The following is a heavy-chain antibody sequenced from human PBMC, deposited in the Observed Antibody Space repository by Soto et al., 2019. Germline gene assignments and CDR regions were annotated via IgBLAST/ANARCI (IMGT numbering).Heavy chain of an antibody. J-gene: IGHJ4*02. CDR2: ISAYNGNT. CDR1: GYTFTSYG. Sequence: GASVKVSCKASGYTFTSYGISWVRQAPGQGHEWMGWISAYNGNTNYAQKLQGRVTMTTDTSTSTAYMELRSLRSDDTAMYYCARDLRYSSSWYYFDYWGQGTLVTVSS. CDR3: ARDLRYSSSWYYFDY. D-gene: IGHD6-13*01. V-gene: IGHV1-18*01.